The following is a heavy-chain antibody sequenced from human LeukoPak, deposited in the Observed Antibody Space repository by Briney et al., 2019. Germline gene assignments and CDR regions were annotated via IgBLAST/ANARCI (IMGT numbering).Heavy chain of an antibody. CDR2: ISYSGST. CDR1: GDSVSSYY. D-gene: IGHD6-13*01. V-gene: IGHV4-59*02. J-gene: IGHJ4*02. CDR3: ARKQSRAGSAGGTFDY. Sequence: PSETLSLTCTVSGDSVSSYYWSWIRQPPGKGLEWIGYISYSGSTNYNPSLKSRVTISVDTSKNQFSLRLTSVTAADTAVYYCARKQSRAGSAGGTFDYWGQGTLITVSS.